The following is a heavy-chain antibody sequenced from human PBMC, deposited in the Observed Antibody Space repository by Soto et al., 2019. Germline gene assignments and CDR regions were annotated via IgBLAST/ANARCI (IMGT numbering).Heavy chain of an antibody. V-gene: IGHV1-18*01. J-gene: IGHJ4*02. Sequence: ASVKVSCKASGYTFASYGISWVRQAPGQGLEWMGWISAYNGNTNYAQKLQGRVTMTTDTSTSTAYMELRSLRSDDTALYYCARDLVVVAATHFNYGGQGTLATVSS. CDR2: ISAYNGNT. CDR1: GYTFASYG. D-gene: IGHD2-15*01. CDR3: ARDLVVVAATHFNY.